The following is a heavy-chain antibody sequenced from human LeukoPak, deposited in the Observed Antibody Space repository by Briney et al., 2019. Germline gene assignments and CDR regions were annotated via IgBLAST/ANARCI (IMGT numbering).Heavy chain of an antibody. CDR3: ARGYANSDVYSSSRDKTYYFDY. V-gene: IGHV4-34*01. Sequence: SETLSLTCAVYGGSFSGYYWSWIRQPPGKGLEWIGEINHSGSTNYNPSLKSRVTISVDTSKNQFSLKLSSVTAADTAVYYCARGYANSDVYSSSRDKTYYFDYWGQGTLVTVPS. J-gene: IGHJ4*02. CDR2: INHSGST. D-gene: IGHD6-13*01. CDR1: GGSFSGYY.